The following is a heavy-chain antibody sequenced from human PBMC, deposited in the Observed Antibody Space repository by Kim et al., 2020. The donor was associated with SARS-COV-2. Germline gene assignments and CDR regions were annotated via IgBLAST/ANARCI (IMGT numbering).Heavy chain of an antibody. CDR3: ARFDAGGDVVVPPAAMPADY. V-gene: IGHV5-51*01. Sequence: GESLKISCKGSGFTFTSYWIGWVRQKPGKGLEWMGIIYPGDSETRYSPSFQGHVTISVDKSINTASLQWTSLKASDTAMYYCARFDAGGDVVVPPAAMPADYWGQGTLVTVS. J-gene: IGHJ4*02. CDR2: IYPGDSET. CDR1: GFTFTSYW. D-gene: IGHD2-2*01.